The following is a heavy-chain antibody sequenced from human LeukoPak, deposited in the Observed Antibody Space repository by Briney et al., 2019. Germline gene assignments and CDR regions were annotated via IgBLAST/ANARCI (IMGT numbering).Heavy chain of an antibody. CDR2: INPNNGGT. CDR1: GYTFTGFY. Sequence: ASMKVSCKASGYTFTGFYMHWVRQAPGQGLEWMGWINPNNGGTDYAQKFQDRVTMTRDTSISTAYMELSSLRSDDTAVYYCARGIAVAGRGGFDYWGQGTLVTVSS. J-gene: IGHJ4*02. D-gene: IGHD6-19*01. V-gene: IGHV1-2*02. CDR3: ARGIAVAGRGGFDY.